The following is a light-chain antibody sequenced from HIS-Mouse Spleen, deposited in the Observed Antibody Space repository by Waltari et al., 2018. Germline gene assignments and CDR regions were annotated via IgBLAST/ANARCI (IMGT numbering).Light chain of an antibody. V-gene: IGLV3-25*03. CDR1: ALPKQY. CDR2: KDS. Sequence: SYELTQPPSVSVSPGQTARITCSGDALPKQYAYWYQQKPGQAPVMVIYKDSGRPSGIPERFSGSSSGKTVTLTIRGVQAEDEADYYCQSADSSGTYVVFGGGTKLTVL. CDR3: QSADSSGTYVV. J-gene: IGLJ2*01.